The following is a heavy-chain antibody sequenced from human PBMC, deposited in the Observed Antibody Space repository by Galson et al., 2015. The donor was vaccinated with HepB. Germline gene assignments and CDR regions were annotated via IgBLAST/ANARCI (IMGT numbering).Heavy chain of an antibody. CDR1: GFIFKNHA. Sequence: SLRLSCATSGFIFKNHAMTWVRQAPGKGLEWVSSISGSGAFTYYADSVKCRFTISRDNSKNMVHLQMNSLRAEDTAFYYCAKDPVSSSYLPTYFDSWGQGTLVTVSS. V-gene: IGHV3-23*01. J-gene: IGHJ4*02. CDR2: ISGSGAFT. CDR3: AKDPVSSSYLPTYFDS. D-gene: IGHD2-15*01.